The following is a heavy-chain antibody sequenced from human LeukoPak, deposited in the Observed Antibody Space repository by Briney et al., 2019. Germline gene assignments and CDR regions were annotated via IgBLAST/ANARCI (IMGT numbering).Heavy chain of an antibody. CDR3: ARGGSSWSYAMDV. V-gene: IGHV4-59*11. J-gene: IGHJ6*02. Sequence: SETLSLTCTVSGGSIKSHYWSWIRQTPGKGLEWIGCIYESGSTYHNPSLKSRVTISVDMSKYQFSLKVSSVTAADTAVYYCARGGSSWSYAMDVWGQGTTVTVSS. CDR1: GGSIKSHY. D-gene: IGHD6-13*01. CDR2: IYESGST.